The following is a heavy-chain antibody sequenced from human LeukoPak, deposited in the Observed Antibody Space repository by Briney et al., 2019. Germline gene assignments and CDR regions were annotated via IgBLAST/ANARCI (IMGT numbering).Heavy chain of an antibody. CDR1: GGSISSNNW. D-gene: IGHD5-24*01. CDR2: IYYSGST. CDR3: ARVGLGGYNLVH. V-gene: IGHV4-4*02. Sequence: SGTLSLTCAVSGGSISSNNWWSWVRQPPGKGLEWIGYIYYSGSTNYNPSLKSRVTISVDTSKNQFSLRLSSVTAADTAVYYCARVGLGGYNLVHWGQGTLVTVSS. J-gene: IGHJ4*02.